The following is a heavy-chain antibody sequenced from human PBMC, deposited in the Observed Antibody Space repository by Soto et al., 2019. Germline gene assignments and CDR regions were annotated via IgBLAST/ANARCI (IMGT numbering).Heavy chain of an antibody. D-gene: IGHD5-12*01. J-gene: IGHJ4*02. CDR3: ARFEDIVSCFDY. Sequence: QVQLVQSGAEVKKPGSSVKVSCKASGGTFSSYTISWVRQAPGQGLEWMGRIIPILGIANYAQKFQGRGTITADKGTSTAYKELSSLSSEDTAVYYVARFEDIVSCFDYWGQGALVTVSS. CDR2: IIPILGIA. CDR1: GGTFSSYT. V-gene: IGHV1-69*02.